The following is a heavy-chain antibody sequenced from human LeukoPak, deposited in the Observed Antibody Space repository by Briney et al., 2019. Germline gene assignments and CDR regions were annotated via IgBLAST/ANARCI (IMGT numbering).Heavy chain of an antibody. CDR1: GFTFNNYA. D-gene: IGHD2-2*01. CDR3: AKDRGVIVPAGMAT. Sequence: PGGSLRLSCAASGFTFNNYAMSWVRQAPGQGLEWVSVISGSGGSTYYADSVKGRFTISRDNSKNTLYLQMNSLRAEETAVYYCAKDRGVIVPAGMATWGQGTLVTVSS. V-gene: IGHV3-23*01. J-gene: IGHJ5*02. CDR2: ISGSGGST.